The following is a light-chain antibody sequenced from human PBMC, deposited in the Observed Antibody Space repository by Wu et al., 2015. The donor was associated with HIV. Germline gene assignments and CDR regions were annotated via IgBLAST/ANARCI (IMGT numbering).Light chain of an antibody. CDR2: GAS. CDR1: QNINRN. V-gene: IGKV3-15*01. Sequence: EIVMTQSPATLSVSPGERATLSCRASQNINRNLAWYQQKPGQAPRLLIYGASTRATGVPARFGGSGSGTEFTLTISRLEPEDFAVYYCQLYGSYMYTFGQGTKLEIK. J-gene: IGKJ2*01. CDR3: QLYGSYMYT.